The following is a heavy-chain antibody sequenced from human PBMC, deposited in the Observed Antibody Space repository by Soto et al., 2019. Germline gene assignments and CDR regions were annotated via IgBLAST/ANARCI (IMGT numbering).Heavy chain of an antibody. CDR3: ARESGGATATLDYYYFYMDV. D-gene: IGHD5-12*01. Sequence: VPLVQSGAEVKKPGASVKVSCKTSGDSFNDYYIHWVRQAPGQGLEWMGWINPNGGVTKYAQKFRGRVTVTRDTSIRNVYMELSSLRSDDTAVYYCARESGGATATLDYYYFYMDVWGKGTTVTVSS. V-gene: IGHV1-2*02. CDR2: INPNGGVT. J-gene: IGHJ6*03. CDR1: GDSFNDYY.